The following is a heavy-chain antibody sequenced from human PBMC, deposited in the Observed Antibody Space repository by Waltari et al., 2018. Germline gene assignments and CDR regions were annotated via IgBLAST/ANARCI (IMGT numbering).Heavy chain of an antibody. V-gene: IGHV4-39*01. CDR1: GGSISSSSDY. D-gene: IGHD2-21*01. J-gene: IGHJ4*02. CDR2: IYYSGTT. CDR3: ARQGGVHIVVVGSHFDY. Sequence: QLQLQESGPGLVKPSETLSLTCTVSGGSISSSSDYWGWIRQPPGKGLEWIGSIYYSGTTYSHPSLKSLVTISVATSKNQFSLKLSSVTAADTAVYYCARQGGVHIVVVGSHFDYWGQGTLVTVSS.